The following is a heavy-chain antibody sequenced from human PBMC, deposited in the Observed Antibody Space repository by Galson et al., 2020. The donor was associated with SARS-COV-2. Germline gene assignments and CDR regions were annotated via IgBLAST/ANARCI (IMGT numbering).Heavy chain of an antibody. J-gene: IGHJ6*02. CDR3: ARDKYPDSSGIYYYYYGMDV. CDR2: TYYRSKWYN. Sequence: SQTLSLTCAISGDSVSSNSAAWNWIRQSPSRGLEWLGRTYYRSKWYNDYAVSVKSRITINPDTSKNQFSLQLNSVTPEDTAVYYCARDKYPDSSGIYYYYYGMDVWGQGTTVTVSS. D-gene: IGHD3-22*01. CDR1: GDSVSSNSAA. V-gene: IGHV6-1*01.